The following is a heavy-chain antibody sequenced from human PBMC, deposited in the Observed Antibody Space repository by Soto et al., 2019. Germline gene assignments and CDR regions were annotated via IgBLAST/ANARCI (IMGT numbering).Heavy chain of an antibody. V-gene: IGHV4-34*01. CDR1: GGSFSGYY. Sequence: QVQLRQWGAGLLKPSETLSLTCAVYGGSFSGYYWSWIRQPPGKGLEWIGEINHSGSTNYNPSLKGRVTISIDTSKNQFALEQTSVTAADTAVYYCARGGSSSWFAFDIWGQRRMVTASS. J-gene: IGHJ3*02. D-gene: IGHD6-13*01. CDR3: ARGGSSSWFAFDI. CDR2: INHSGST.